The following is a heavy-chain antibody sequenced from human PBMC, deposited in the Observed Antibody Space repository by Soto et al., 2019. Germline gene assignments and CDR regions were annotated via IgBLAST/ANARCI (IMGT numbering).Heavy chain of an antibody. J-gene: IGHJ6*02. CDR1: GFTFSDFW. CDR2: IKGDGSEK. V-gene: IGHV3-7*01. Sequence: GGSLRLSCEASGFTFSDFWMSWVRQAPGKGLEWVANIKGDGSEKRYVDSVRGRFTISRDNAKNSVYLQMNSLRADDTALYYCRRDEVRNGVGVWGQGIKVTVS. CDR3: RRDEVRNGVGV.